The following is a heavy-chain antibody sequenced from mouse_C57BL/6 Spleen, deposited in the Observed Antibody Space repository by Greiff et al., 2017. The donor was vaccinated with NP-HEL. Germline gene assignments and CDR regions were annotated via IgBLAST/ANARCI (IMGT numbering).Heavy chain of an antibody. CDR1: GFNIKDDY. V-gene: IGHV14-4*01. D-gene: IGHD3-2*02. J-gene: IGHJ4*01. CDR2: IDPENGDT. Sequence: EVQLQQSGAELVRPGASVKLSCTASGFNIKDDYMHWVKQRPEQGLEWIGWIDPENGDTEYASKFQGKATITADTSSNTAYLQLSSLTSEDTAVYYCTTGAAQANYAMDYWGQGTSVTVSS. CDR3: TTGAAQANYAMDY.